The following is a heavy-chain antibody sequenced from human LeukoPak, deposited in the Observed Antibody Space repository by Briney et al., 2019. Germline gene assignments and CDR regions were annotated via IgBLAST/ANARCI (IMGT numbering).Heavy chain of an antibody. J-gene: IGHJ4*02. V-gene: IGHV4-39*01. CDR3: ARQGDSSGYYLGFDY. Sequence: PSETLSLTCTVSGGSISSSSYYWGWIRQPPGKGLEWIGSIYYSGSTYYNPSLKSRVTISVDTSKNQFSLKLSSVTAADTAVYYCARQGDSSGYYLGFDYWGQGTLVTVSS. CDR2: IYYSGST. CDR1: GGSISSSSYY. D-gene: IGHD3-22*01.